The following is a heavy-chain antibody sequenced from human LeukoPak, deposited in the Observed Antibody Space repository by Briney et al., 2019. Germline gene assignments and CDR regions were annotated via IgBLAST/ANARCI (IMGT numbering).Heavy chain of an antibody. D-gene: IGHD3-10*01. CDR3: ASIASYGSGSFPFDY. V-gene: IGHV4-38-2*02. J-gene: IGHJ4*02. CDR1: GYSISSGYY. Sequence: SETLSLTCTVSGYSISSGYYWGWIRQPPGKGLEWIGSIYHSGSTYYNPSLRSRVTISVDTSKKQFSLKLSSVTAADTAVYYCASIASYGSGSFPFDYWGQGTLVTVSS. CDR2: IYHSGST.